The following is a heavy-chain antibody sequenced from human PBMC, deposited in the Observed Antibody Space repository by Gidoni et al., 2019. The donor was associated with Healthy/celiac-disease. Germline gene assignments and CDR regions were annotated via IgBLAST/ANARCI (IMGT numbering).Heavy chain of an antibody. CDR2: ISYDGSNK. CDR3: ARDQVAVLMVYAQGDAFDI. J-gene: IGHJ3*02. D-gene: IGHD2-8*01. CDR1: GFTFSSYA. Sequence: QVQLVESGGGVVQPGRSLRLSCAASGFTFSSYAMHWVRQAPGKGLEGVAVISYDGSNKYYADSVKGRLTISRDNSKNTLYLQMNSLRAEDTAVYYCARDQVAVLMVYAQGDAFDIWGQGTMVTVSS. V-gene: IGHV3-30-3*01.